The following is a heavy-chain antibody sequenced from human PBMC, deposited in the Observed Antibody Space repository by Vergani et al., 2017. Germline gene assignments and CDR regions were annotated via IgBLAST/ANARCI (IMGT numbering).Heavy chain of an antibody. CDR1: GFTFNSYG. J-gene: IGHJ4*02. Sequence: QVQLVESGGGVVQPGGSLRLSCAASGFTFNSYGMHWVRQAPGKGLGWVASIRSDESRRYYGDSMEGPFTISRDNSKNTLYLQRKSLRPEDTAVYYCAKEGGGYCSGGTCYPEYWGQGTLVIVSS. CDR3: AKEGGGYCSGGTCYPEY. V-gene: IGHV3-30*02. CDR2: IRSDESRR. D-gene: IGHD2-15*01.